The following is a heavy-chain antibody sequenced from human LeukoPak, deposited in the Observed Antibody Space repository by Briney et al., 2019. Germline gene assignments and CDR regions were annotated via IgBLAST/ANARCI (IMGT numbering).Heavy chain of an antibody. CDR2: ISSSSYI. D-gene: IGHD5-18*01. CDR3: AREMDTAMVNFIDY. J-gene: IGHJ4*02. CDR1: GFTFSSYS. Sequence: GGSLRLSCAASGFTFSSYSMNWVRQAPGKGLEWASSISSSSYIYYADSVKGRFTISRDDAKNSLYLQMNSLRAEDTAVYYCAREMDTAMVNFIDYWGQGTLVTVSS. V-gene: IGHV3-21*01.